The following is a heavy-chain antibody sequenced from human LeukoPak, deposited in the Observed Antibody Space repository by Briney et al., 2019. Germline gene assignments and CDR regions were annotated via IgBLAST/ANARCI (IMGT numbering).Heavy chain of an antibody. CDR3: ARARGYSDSRWFDP. CDR2: VSYSGST. J-gene: IGHJ5*02. D-gene: IGHD5-18*01. CDR1: GGSISSSSYY. V-gene: IGHV4-39*07. Sequence: SETLSLTCTVSGGSISSSSYYWGWIRQPPGKGLEWIGSVSYSGSTYYNPSLKSRVTISVDTSKNQFSLKLSSVTAADTAVYYCARARGYSDSRWFDPWGQGTLVTVSS.